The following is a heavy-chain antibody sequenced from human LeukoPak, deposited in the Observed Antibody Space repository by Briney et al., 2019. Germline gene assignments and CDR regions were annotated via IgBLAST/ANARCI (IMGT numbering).Heavy chain of an antibody. CDR2: IIPIFGTA. D-gene: IGHD5-18*01. V-gene: IGHV1-69*13. CDR1: GGTFSSYA. Sequence: GASVKVSCKASGGTFSSYAISWVRQAPGQGLEWMGGIIPIFGTANYAQKFQGRVTITADESTSTAYMELSSLRSEDTAVYYCARDGYSYDFNYFVYWGQGTLVTVSS. CDR3: ARDGYSYDFNYFVY. J-gene: IGHJ4*02.